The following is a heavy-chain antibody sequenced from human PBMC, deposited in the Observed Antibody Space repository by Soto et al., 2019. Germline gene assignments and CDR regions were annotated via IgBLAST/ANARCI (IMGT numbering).Heavy chain of an antibody. CDR1: GFTVSSNY. D-gene: IGHD3-22*01. Sequence: EVQLVESGGGLVQPGGSLRLSCAASGFTVSSNYMSWVRQAPGKGLEWVSVIYSGGSTYYADSVKGRFTISRDNSKNTLDLQMNSLRAEDTAVYYCARSDDYYDSSGYSDYWGQGTRVTVSS. CDR2: IYSGGST. CDR3: ARSDDYYDSSGYSDY. V-gene: IGHV3-66*01. J-gene: IGHJ4*02.